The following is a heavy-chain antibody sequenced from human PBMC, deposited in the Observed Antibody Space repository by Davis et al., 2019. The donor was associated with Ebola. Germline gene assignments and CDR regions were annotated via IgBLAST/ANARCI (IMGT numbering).Heavy chain of an antibody. D-gene: IGHD6-13*01. CDR1: GYTFTSYA. J-gene: IGHJ4*02. CDR3: ARGIAAQLFDY. CDR2: INTNTGNP. V-gene: IGHV7-4-1*02. Sequence: AASVKVSCKASGYTFTSYAMNWVRQAPGQGLEWMGWINTNTGNPTYAQGFTGRFVFSLDTSVSTAYLQISSLKAEDTAAYYCARGIAAQLFDYWGQGTLVTVSS.